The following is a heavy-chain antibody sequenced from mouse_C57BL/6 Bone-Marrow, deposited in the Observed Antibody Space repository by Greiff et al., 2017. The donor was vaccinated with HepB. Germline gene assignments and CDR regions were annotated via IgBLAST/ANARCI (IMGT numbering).Heavy chain of an antibody. CDR2: INPNYGTT. D-gene: IGHD1-1*01. J-gene: IGHJ3*01. CDR1: GYSFTDYN. V-gene: IGHV1-39*01. Sequence: VQPGASVKISCKASGYSFTDYNMNWVKQSNGKSLEWIGVINPNYGTTSYNQKFKGKATLTVDQSSSTAYMQLNSLTSEDSAVYYCARGDYYGSASWFAYWGQGTLVTVSA. CDR3: ARGDYYGSASWFAY.